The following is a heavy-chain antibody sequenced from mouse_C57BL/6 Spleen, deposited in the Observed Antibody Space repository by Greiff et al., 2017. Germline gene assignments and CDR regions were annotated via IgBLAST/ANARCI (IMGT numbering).Heavy chain of an antibody. CDR2: LYPGDGDT. D-gene: IGHD1-1*01. CDR1: GYAFSSSW. CDR3: ARGATVVGDYFDY. Sequence: QVQLQQSGPELVKPGASVKISCKASGYAFSSSWMNWVKQRPGKGLEWIGRLYPGDGDTNYNGKLKGKGTLTADKSSSTAYMQLSGLTSEDSAVYFCARGATVVGDYFDYWGQGTTLTVSS. J-gene: IGHJ2*01. V-gene: IGHV1-82*01.